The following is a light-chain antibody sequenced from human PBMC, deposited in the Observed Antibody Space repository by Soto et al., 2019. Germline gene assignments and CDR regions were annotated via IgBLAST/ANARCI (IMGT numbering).Light chain of an antibody. J-gene: IGKJ2*01. Sequence: AIRMTQSPSSFSASTGDRVTITCRASQGISSYLAWYQQKPGKAPKLLVYAASTLQYGVPSRFSGSGSGTDFTLTINCLQSEDFATYFCQQYYTDPQTFGQGTKLEI. CDR3: QQYYTDPQT. CDR1: QGISSY. CDR2: AAS. V-gene: IGKV1-8*01.